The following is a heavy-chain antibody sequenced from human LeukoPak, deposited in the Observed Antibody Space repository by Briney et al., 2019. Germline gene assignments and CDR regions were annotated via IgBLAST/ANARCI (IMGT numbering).Heavy chain of an antibody. CDR1: GGSISSYY. CDR2: VYYSGST. CDR3: ARGRGDSSSAFDY. D-gene: IGHD6-13*01. J-gene: IGHJ4*02. Sequence: AETLSLTCTVSGGSISSYYWSWIRQPPGEGLEWIGCVYYSGSTNYTPSPKRRVPISVDTSKNQLSLTLSYVPAAEKGVYYCARGRGDSSSAFDYWGEGTLVTVSS. V-gene: IGHV4-59*01.